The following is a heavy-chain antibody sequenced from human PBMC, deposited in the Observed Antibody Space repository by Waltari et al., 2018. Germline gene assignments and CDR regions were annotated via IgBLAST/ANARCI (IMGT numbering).Heavy chain of an antibody. Sequence: LEWVSYISSSGSTIYYADSVKGRFTISRDNAKNSLYLQMNSLRAEDTAVYYCARDRITPPYGMDVWGQGTTVTVSS. J-gene: IGHJ6*02. CDR3: ARDRITPPYGMDV. CDR2: ISSSGSTI. V-gene: IGHV3-48*03. D-gene: IGHD3-10*01.